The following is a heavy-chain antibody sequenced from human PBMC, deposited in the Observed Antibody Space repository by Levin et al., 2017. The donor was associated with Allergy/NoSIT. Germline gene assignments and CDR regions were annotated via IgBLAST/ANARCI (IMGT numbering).Heavy chain of an antibody. CDR1: GFTFSDHY. D-gene: IGHD1-26*01. CDR3: ARATKGGATLDY. Sequence: GGSLRLSCAASGFTFSDHYMDWVRQAPGKGLEWVGRTRNKANSYTTEYAASVKGRFTISRDDSKNSLYLQMNSLKTEDTAVYYCARATKGGATLDYWGQGTLVTVSS. J-gene: IGHJ4*02. CDR2: TRNKANSYTT. V-gene: IGHV3-72*01.